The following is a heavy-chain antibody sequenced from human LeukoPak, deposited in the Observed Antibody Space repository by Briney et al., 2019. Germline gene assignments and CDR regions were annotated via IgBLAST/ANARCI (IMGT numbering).Heavy chain of an antibody. D-gene: IGHD4-17*01. CDR2: ISSSSSYI. Sequence: GGSLRLSCAASGFTFSSYSMNWVRQAPGKGLEWVSSISSSSSYIYYADSVKGRFTIPRDNAKNSLYLQMNSLRAEDTAVYYCASVRGDYDYFDYWGQGTLVTVSS. CDR1: GFTFSSYS. V-gene: IGHV3-21*01. J-gene: IGHJ4*02. CDR3: ASVRGDYDYFDY.